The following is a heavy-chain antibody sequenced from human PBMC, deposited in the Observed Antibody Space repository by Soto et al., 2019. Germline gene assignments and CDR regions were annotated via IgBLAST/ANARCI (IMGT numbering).Heavy chain of an antibody. CDR3: ARVSIVVVPAANSYYYMDV. J-gene: IGHJ6*03. CDR2: IYYSGST. D-gene: IGHD2-2*01. CDR1: GGSISSYY. Sequence: PSETLSLTCTVSGGSISSYYWSWIRQPPGKGLEWIGYIYYSGSTNYNPSLKSRVTISVDTSKNQFSLKLSPVTAADTAVYYCARVSIVVVPAANSYYYMDVWGKGTTVTVSS. V-gene: IGHV4-59*01.